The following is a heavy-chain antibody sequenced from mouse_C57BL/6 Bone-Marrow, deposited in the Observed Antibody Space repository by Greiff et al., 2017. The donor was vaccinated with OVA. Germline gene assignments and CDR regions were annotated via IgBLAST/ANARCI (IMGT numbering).Heavy chain of an antibody. V-gene: IGHV1-4*01. Sequence: VQLKESGAELARPGASVKMSCKASGYTFTSYTMHWVKQRPGQGLEWIGYINPSSGYTKYNQKFKDKATLTADKSSSTAYMQLSSLTSEDSAVYYCARWGDFDYWGQGTTLTVSS. J-gene: IGHJ2*01. CDR1: GYTFTSYT. CDR2: INPSSGYT. CDR3: ARWGDFDY.